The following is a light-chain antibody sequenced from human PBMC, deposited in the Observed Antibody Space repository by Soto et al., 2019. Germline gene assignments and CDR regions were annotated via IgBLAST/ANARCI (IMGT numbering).Light chain of an antibody. CDR1: QSIGKSY. V-gene: IGKV3-20*01. J-gene: IGKJ4*01. CDR3: QQYAESPLT. CDR2: GAS. Sequence: ETVLTQSPGTVSLSPGESATLSCRASQSIGKSYLAWFQHKPGQAPRLLIYGASTRATGIPDRFRGSGSGTDFTLTVSRLDSEDFAVYYCQQYAESPLTFGGGTKVEIK.